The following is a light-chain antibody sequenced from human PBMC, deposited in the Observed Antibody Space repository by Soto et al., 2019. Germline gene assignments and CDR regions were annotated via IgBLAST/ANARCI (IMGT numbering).Light chain of an antibody. V-gene: IGLV2-23*01. CDR1: SSDVGSYNL. CDR3: CSYAGSNTFWV. Sequence: QSALTQPASVSGSPGQSIPISCTGTSSDVGSYNLVSWYQQHPGKAPKLMIYEGSKRPSGVSNRSSGSKSGNTASLTISGLQAEDEADYYCCSYAGSNTFWVFGGGTKLTVL. CDR2: EGS. J-gene: IGLJ3*02.